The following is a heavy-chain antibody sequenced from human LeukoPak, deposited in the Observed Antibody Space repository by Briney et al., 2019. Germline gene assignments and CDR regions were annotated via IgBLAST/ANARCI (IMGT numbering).Heavy chain of an antibody. Sequence: GGSLRLSCAASGFTFSSYGMHWVRQAPGKGLEWVAVISYDGSNKYYADSVKGRFTISRDNSKNTLYLQMNSLRAEYTAVYYCAKAIMITFGGVIPPIDYWGQGTLVTVSS. J-gene: IGHJ4*02. CDR2: ISYDGSNK. CDR3: AKAIMITFGGVIPPIDY. CDR1: GFTFSSYG. D-gene: IGHD3-16*01. V-gene: IGHV3-30*18.